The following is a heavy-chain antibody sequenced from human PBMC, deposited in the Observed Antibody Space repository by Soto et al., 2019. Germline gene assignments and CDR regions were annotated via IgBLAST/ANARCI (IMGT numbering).Heavy chain of an antibody. CDR1: GYTFFSYG. J-gene: IGHJ5*02. CDR2: VSGYNGHT. V-gene: IGHV1-18*01. Sequence: QVKLEQSGAEVKKPGASVKVSYMTSGYTFFSYGITWVRQAPGQGLEWMGWVSGYNGHTNYAQRFQGRVTMTRDISTTTAYMELRNLRSDDTAVYYCARLVGPTSSDNWFDPWGQGTLVTVSS. CDR3: ARLVGPTSSDNWFDP. D-gene: IGHD1-26*01.